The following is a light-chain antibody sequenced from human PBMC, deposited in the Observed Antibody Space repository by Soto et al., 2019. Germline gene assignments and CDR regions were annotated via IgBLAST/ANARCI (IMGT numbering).Light chain of an antibody. CDR1: QDIRNY. V-gene: IGKV1-33*01. J-gene: IGKJ5*01. CDR2: DAS. CDR3: QQYDDLPSFT. Sequence: DIQMTQSPSSLSASVGDRVTITCQASQDIRNYLNWYRQKPGKAPEPLIYDASSLQPGGPSRFSGSCSGTNFTFTISSLQPEDIASYNCQQYDDLPSFTFGQGTRLEIK.